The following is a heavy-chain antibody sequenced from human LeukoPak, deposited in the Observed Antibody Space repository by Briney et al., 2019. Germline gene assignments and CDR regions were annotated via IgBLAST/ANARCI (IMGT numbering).Heavy chain of an antibody. V-gene: IGHV3-30*18. D-gene: IGHD6-13*01. CDR3: AKVGIGSRDGYFDY. J-gene: IGHJ4*02. CDR1: GFTFSSYG. CDR2: ISYDGSNK. Sequence: PGRSLRLSCAASGFTFSSYGMHWVRQAPGKGLEWVAVISYDGSNKYYADSVKGRFTISRDNSKNTLYLQMNSLRAEDTAVYYCAKVGIGSRDGYFDYWGQGTLVTVSS.